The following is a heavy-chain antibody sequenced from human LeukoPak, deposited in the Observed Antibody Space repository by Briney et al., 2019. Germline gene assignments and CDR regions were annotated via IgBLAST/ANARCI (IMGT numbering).Heavy chain of an antibody. CDR2: INPTDGST. V-gene: IGHV1-46*01. Sequence: ASVKVSCKASGYSFTTYNIHWVRQAPGQGLEWMGIINPTDGSTSYAQNFQGRVTVTRDTSTSTVYMELSSLGSEDTAVYYCARVSDIVYSRGFDPWGQGTQVTVSS. CDR3: ARVSDIVYSRGFDP. J-gene: IGHJ5*02. CDR1: GYSFTTYN. D-gene: IGHD2-15*01.